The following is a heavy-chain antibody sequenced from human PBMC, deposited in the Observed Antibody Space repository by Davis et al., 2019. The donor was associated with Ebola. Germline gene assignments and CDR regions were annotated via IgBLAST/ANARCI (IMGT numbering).Heavy chain of an antibody. Sequence: ASVKVSCKASGYTFTSYYMHWVRQAPGQGLEWMGIINPSGGSTSYAQKFQGRVTMTTDTSTSTAYMELRSLRSDDTAVYYCAREPERATDFDYWGQGTLVTVSS. CDR1: GYTFTSYY. V-gene: IGHV1-46*01. CDR2: INPSGGST. D-gene: IGHD1-14*01. CDR3: AREPERATDFDY. J-gene: IGHJ4*02.